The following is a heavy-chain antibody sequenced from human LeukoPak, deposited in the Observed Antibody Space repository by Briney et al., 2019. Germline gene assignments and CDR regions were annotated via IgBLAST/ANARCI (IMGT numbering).Heavy chain of an antibody. Sequence: GGSLGLSCAASGFSFKSHWMSWVRQAPGKGLEWVANINQVGSEKYYVDSVKGRFTISRDNAKNSLYLQMNSLRAEDTAVYYCARDHPVRGVVWDYWGQGTLVTVSS. CDR1: GFSFKSHW. J-gene: IGHJ4*02. D-gene: IGHD3-10*01. V-gene: IGHV3-7*05. CDR3: ARDHPVRGVVWDY. CDR2: INQVGSEK.